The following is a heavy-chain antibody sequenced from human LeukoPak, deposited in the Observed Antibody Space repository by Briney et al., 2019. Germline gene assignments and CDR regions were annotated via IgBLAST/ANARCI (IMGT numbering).Heavy chain of an antibody. J-gene: IGHJ4*02. CDR1: GYSISSGYY. Sequence: SETLSLTCTVSGYSISSGYYWGWIRQPPGKGLEWIGSIYHSGSTYYNPSLKSRLTISVDTSKNQFSLKLSSVTAADTAVYYCARKTGTYGGLLDYWGQGTLVTVSS. D-gene: IGHD1-1*01. CDR2: IYHSGST. V-gene: IGHV4-38-2*02. CDR3: ARKTGTYGGLLDY.